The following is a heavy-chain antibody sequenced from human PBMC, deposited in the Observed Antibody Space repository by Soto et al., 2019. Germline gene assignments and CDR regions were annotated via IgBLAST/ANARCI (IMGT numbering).Heavy chain of an antibody. CDR1: GYTFYGYH. V-gene: IGHV1-2*02. D-gene: IGHD3-3*01. Sequence: ASVKVSCKASGYTFYGYHMFWVRQAPGQGLEWVGWIDPNSGATTYAEKFQGRVTMTTDASTSTAYMELRSLRSDDTAVYYCARDPHEYWTSYWFDPWGRGTLVTVSS. CDR2: IDPNSGAT. CDR3: ARDPHEYWTSYWFDP. J-gene: IGHJ5*02.